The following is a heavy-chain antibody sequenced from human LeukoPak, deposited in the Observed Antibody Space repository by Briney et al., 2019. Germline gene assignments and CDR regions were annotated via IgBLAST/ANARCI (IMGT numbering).Heavy chain of an antibody. CDR2: INHSGST. V-gene: IGHV4-34*01. D-gene: IGHD6-19*01. J-gene: IGHJ4*02. CDR1: GGSFSGYY. Sequence: SSETLSLTCAVYGGSFSGYYWSWIRQPPGKGLEWIGEINHSGSTNYNPSLKSRVTISVDTSKNQFSLKLSSVTAADTAVYYCARDIGRPRPPNSSGWYENDYWGQGTLVTVSS. CDR3: ARDIGRPRPPNSSGWYENDY.